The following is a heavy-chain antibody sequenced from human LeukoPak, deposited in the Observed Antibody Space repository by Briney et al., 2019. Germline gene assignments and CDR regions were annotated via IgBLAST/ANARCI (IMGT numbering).Heavy chain of an antibody. Sequence: GRSLRLSCAASGFTFDDYAMHWVRQAPGKGLEWVSGISWNSGSIGYADSVKGRFTISRDNAKNSLYLQMNSLRAEDTALYYCAKGYYDILTGYYGMDVWGQGTTVTVSS. J-gene: IGHJ6*02. V-gene: IGHV3-9*01. CDR2: ISWNSGSI. D-gene: IGHD3-9*01. CDR1: GFTFDDYA. CDR3: AKGYYDILTGYYGMDV.